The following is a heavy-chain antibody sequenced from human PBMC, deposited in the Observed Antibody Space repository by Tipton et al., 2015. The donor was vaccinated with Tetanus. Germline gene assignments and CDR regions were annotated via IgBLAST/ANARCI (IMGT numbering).Heavy chain of an antibody. D-gene: IGHD1-26*01. V-gene: IGHV5-51*01. J-gene: IGHJ4*02. CDR1: GYNFATFW. Sequence: QSGAEVKKPGESLNISCKASGYNFATFWIGWVRQKPGKGLEWMGIIFPGASGVRYSPTFEGQVTITADRSTTTAYLQWDRLKVSDTAIYYCARHTSGSYHAPFDYWGQGTLVTVSS. CDR3: ARHTSGSYHAPFDY. CDR2: IFPGASGV.